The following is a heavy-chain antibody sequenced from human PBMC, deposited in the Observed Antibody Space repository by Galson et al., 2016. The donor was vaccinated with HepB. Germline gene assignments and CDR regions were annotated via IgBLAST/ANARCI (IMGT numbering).Heavy chain of an antibody. Sequence: SETLSLTCTVSGGSISSSRYYWGWIRQPPGKGLEWIGSIYYSGITYYNPSLKSRVTISVDTPKNQFSLKLTSGTAADTAIYYCAGLIVVLVTDYFDLWGQGTLVTVSS. CDR3: AGLIVVLVTDYFDL. CDR2: IYYSGIT. CDR1: GGSISSSRYY. V-gene: IGHV4-39*01. J-gene: IGHJ4*02. D-gene: IGHD3-22*01.